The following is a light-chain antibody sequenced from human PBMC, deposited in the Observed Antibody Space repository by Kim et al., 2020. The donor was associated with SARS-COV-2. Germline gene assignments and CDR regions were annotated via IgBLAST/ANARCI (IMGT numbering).Light chain of an antibody. Sequence: QSVLTQPPSVSAAPGQKVTISCSGSSTNIGDNYVFWYQQLPGTAPKLLIYDNNKRPSGIPDRFSGSKSGTSATLRITGLQTGDEADYYCKTWDTSLSVGVFGGGTQLTVL. J-gene: IGLJ3*02. CDR2: DNN. CDR3: KTWDTSLSVGV. CDR1: STNIGDNY. V-gene: IGLV1-51*01.